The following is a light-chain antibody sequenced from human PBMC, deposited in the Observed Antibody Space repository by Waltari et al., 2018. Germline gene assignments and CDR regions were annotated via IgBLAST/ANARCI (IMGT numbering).Light chain of an antibody. V-gene: IGKV1-5*03. CDR3: QQYRGNPGT. CDR2: RAS. Sequence: DIQMPQSPSTLSASVGDRVTITSRASENLNNWLAWYQQQPGKAPKRLSQRASSLESGVSSRFSGSGSGTEFTLTISSLQPDDFATYSCQQYRGNPGTFGEGTKVEI. J-gene: IGKJ4*02. CDR1: ENLNNW.